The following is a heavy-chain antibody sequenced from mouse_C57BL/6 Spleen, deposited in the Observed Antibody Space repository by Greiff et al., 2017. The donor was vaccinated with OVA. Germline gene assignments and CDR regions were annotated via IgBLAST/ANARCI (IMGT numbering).Heavy chain of an antibody. V-gene: IGHV1-61*01. Sequence: VQLQQPGAELVRPGSSVKLSCKASGYTFTSYWMDWVKQRPGQGLEWIGNIYPSDSETHYNQKFKDKATLTVDKSSSTAYMQLSSLTSEDSAVYYCARGGTTDHFDYWGQGTTLTVSS. J-gene: IGHJ2*01. CDR2: IYPSDSET. CDR1: GYTFTSYW. CDR3: ARGGTTDHFDY. D-gene: IGHD1-1*01.